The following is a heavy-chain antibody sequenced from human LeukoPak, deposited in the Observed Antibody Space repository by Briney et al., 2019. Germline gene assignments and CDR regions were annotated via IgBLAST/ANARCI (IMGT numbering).Heavy chain of an antibody. J-gene: IGHJ5*02. CDR1: GGSISSYY. CDR3: ARARSGSGWYWFDP. D-gene: IGHD6-19*01. V-gene: IGHV4-59*12. CDR2: IYYSGST. Sequence: SETLSLTCTVSGGSISSYYWSWIRQPPGKGLEWIGYIYYSGSTYYNTSLKSRVTISVDTSKNQFSLKLSSMTAADTAVYYCARARSGSGWYWFDPWGQGTLVIVSS.